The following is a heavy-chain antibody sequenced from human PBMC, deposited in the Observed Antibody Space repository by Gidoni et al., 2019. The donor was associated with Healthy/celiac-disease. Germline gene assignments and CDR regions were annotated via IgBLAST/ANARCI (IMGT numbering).Heavy chain of an antibody. D-gene: IGHD1-7*01. CDR2: IYYSGST. J-gene: IGHJ4*02. CDR1: GGSISSGGYY. CDR3: ARDSITGTPFDY. Sequence: QVQLQESGPGLVKPSPTLSLPCTVSGGSISSGGYYWSWIRQPPGKGLEWIGYIYYSGSTYYNPSLKSRVTISVDTSKNQFSLKLSSVTAADTAVYYCARDSITGTPFDYWGQGTLVTVSS. V-gene: IGHV4-31*03.